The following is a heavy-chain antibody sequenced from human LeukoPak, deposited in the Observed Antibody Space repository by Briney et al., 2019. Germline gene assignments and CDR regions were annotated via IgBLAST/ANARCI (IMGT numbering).Heavy chain of an antibody. V-gene: IGHV4-59*12. J-gene: IGHJ3*02. CDR2: IYSSGIT. CDR3: AREYGSGSSDAFDI. CDR1: YGSISSYY. D-gene: IGHD3-10*01. Sequence: PSETLPLTCIVSYGSISSYYWSWIQQPPGKGLEWIGQIYSSGITNYSPSLKSRVTISVDTSKNQFSLKLSSVTAADTAVYYCAREYGSGSSDAFDIWGQGTMVTVSS.